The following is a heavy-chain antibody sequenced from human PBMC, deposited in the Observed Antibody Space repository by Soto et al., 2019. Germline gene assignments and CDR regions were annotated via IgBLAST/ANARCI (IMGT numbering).Heavy chain of an antibody. CDR1: GFTFSTYG. CDR3: AKAVYNWNDWFFDY. CDR2: ISYDANNK. Sequence: QVQLVESGGGVVQPGRSLRLSCAASGFTFSTYGIHCVHQAPGKGQEWVAVISYDANNKYYAVSVKSRFTISRDNSKNTLYLQMSSLRAEDTAVYYCAKAVYNWNDWFFDYWGQRTLVTVSS. J-gene: IGHJ4*02. D-gene: IGHD1-1*01. V-gene: IGHV3-30*18.